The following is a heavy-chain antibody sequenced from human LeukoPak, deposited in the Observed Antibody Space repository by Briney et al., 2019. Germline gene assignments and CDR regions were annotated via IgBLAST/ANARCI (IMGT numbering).Heavy chain of an antibody. CDR2: IRRKTDDGRT. CDR3: TTCEAVAGTRHFGY. D-gene: IGHD6-19*01. V-gene: IGHV3-15*01. J-gene: IGHJ4*02. Sequence: AVGSLMLSCASSRFHLTNYWMSWVRQATREGVEWLGRIRRKTDDGRTDYAAHVKGIITRSRKNSKNTLYLQINGLKTEDTALYSGTTCEAVAGTRHFGYWGQGTLVTVSS. CDR1: RFHLTNYW.